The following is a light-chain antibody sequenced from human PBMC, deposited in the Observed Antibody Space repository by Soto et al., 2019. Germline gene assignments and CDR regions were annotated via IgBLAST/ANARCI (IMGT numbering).Light chain of an antibody. J-gene: IGLJ3*02. CDR1: SGSVSTNYY. CDR2: STN. Sequence: QTVVTQEPSFSVSPGGTVTLTCGLSSGSVSTNYYPSWYQQTPGQAPRTLIYSTNTRSSGVPDRFSGSILGNKAALTITGAQADDESDYYCVLYMGSGIWVFGGGTQLTVL. CDR3: VLYMGSGIWV. V-gene: IGLV8-61*01.